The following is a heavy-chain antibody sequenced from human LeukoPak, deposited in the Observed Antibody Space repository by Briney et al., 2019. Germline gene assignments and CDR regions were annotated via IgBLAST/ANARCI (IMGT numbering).Heavy chain of an antibody. Sequence: SVKVSCKASGGTFSSYAISWVRQAPGQGLEWMGGIIPIFGTANYAQKFQGRVTITADESTSTAYMELRSLRSDDTAVYYCARDPGDYDFWSGYYTDYFDYWGQGTLVTVSS. V-gene: IGHV1-69*01. CDR1: GGTFSSYA. D-gene: IGHD3-3*01. CDR2: IIPIFGTA. J-gene: IGHJ4*02. CDR3: ARDPGDYDFWSGYYTDYFDY.